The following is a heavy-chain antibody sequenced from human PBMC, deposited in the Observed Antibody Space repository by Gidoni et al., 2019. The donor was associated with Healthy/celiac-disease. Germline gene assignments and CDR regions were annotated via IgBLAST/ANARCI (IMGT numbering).Heavy chain of an antibody. CDR3: ARETYGDYVPDY. V-gene: IGHV3-33*01. J-gene: IGHJ4*02. CDR2: IWYDGSNK. CDR1: GFTFSSYG. D-gene: IGHD4-17*01. Sequence: QVQLVESGGGVVQPGRSLRLSCAASGFTFSSYGMHWVRQAPGKGLGWVAVIWYDGSNKYYADSVKGRFTISRDNSKNTLYLQMNSLRAEDTAVYYCARETYGDYVPDYWGQGTLVTVSS.